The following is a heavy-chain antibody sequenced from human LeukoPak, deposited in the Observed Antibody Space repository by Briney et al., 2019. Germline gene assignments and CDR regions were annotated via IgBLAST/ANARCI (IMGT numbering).Heavy chain of an antibody. D-gene: IGHD6-19*01. CDR3: ARLIAVAGPPNFDY. Sequence: SETLSLTCAVYGGSFSGYYWSWIRQPPGKGLEWIGEINHSGSTNYNPSLKSRVTISVGTSKNQFSLKLSSVTAADTAVYYCARLIAVAGPPNFDYWGQGTLVTVSS. CDR1: GGSFSGYY. J-gene: IGHJ4*02. CDR2: INHSGST. V-gene: IGHV4-34*01.